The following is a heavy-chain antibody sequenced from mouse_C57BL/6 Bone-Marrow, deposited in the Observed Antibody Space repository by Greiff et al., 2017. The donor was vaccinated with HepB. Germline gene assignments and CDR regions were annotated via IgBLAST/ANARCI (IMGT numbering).Heavy chain of an antibody. CDR2: IDPENGDT. CDR3: TTKAQATS. Sequence: EVKVVESGAELVRPGASVKLSCTASGFNIKDDYMHWVKQRPEQGLEWIGWIDPENGDTEYASKFQGKATITADTSSNTAYLQLSSLTSEDTAVYYCTTKAQATSWGQGTLVTVSA. J-gene: IGHJ3*01. CDR1: GFNIKDDY. V-gene: IGHV14-4*01. D-gene: IGHD3-2*02.